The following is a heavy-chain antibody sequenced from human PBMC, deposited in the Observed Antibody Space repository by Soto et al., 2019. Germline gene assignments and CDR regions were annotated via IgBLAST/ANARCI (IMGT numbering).Heavy chain of an antibody. D-gene: IGHD2-15*01. J-gene: IGHJ4*02. Sequence: GGSLRLSCAASGFTFSDYYMSWIRQAPGKGLEWVSYISGGASYAIYTDSVKGRFTISRNNAKNSLYLQMNSLRAEDTGIYYWARDSSVVPQQIDYWGQGTLVTVSS. CDR2: ISGGASYA. V-gene: IGHV3-11*06. CDR1: GFTFSDYY. CDR3: ARDSSVVPQQIDY.